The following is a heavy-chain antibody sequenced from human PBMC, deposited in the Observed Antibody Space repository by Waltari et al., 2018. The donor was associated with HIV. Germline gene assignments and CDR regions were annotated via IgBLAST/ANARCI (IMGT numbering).Heavy chain of an antibody. CDR3: ARERKDSSGYYWYFDL. CDR1: GYTFTGYY. J-gene: IGHJ2*01. V-gene: IGHV1-2*02. Sequence: QVQLVQSGAEVQTPGASVKVSCKASGYTFTGYYMHWVRQAPGQGLEWMGWINPNSGGTNYAEKFQGRVTMTRDTSISTAYMELSRLRSDDTAVYYCARERKDSSGYYWYFDLWGRGTLVTVSS. D-gene: IGHD3-22*01. CDR2: INPNSGGT.